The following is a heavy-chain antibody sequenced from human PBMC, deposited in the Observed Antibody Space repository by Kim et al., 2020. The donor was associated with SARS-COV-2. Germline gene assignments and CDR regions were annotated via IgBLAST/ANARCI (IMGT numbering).Heavy chain of an antibody. Sequence: SVKVSCKASGGTFSSYAISWVRQAPGQGLEWMGGIIPIFGTANYAQKFQGRVTITADESTSTAYMELSSLRSEDTAVYYCARVYVREYYDFWSGPQQGAFDIWGQGTMVTVSS. CDR2: IIPIFGTA. V-gene: IGHV1-69*13. D-gene: IGHD3-3*01. J-gene: IGHJ3*02. CDR3: ARVYVREYYDFWSGPQQGAFDI. CDR1: GGTFSSYA.